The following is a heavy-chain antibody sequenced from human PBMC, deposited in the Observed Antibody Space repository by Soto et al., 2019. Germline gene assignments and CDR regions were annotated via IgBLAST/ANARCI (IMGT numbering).Heavy chain of an antibody. CDR3: ARDRRQQLVSEYYYYYGMDV. CDR1: GGTFSSYA. V-gene: IGHV1-69*06. D-gene: IGHD6-13*01. CDR2: IIPIFGTA. Sequence: SLKVSCKASGGTFSSYAISWVRQAPGQGLEWMGGIIPIFGTANYAQKFQGRVTITADKSTSTAYMELSSLRSEDTAVYYCARDRRQQLVSEYYYYYGMDVWGQGTTVTVSS. J-gene: IGHJ6*02.